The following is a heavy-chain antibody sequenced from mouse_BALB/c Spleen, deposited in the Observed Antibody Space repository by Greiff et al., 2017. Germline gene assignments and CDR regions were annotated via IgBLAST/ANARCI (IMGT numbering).Heavy chain of an antibody. CDR1: GYTFTSYT. CDR3: AASMITTDAMDY. V-gene: IGHV1-4*01. D-gene: IGHD2-4*01. Sequence: QVQLQQSGAELARPGASVKMSCKASGYTFTSYTMHWVKQRPGQGLEWIGYINPSSGYTNYNQKFKDKATLTADKSSSTAYMQLSSLTSEDSAVYYCAASMITTDAMDYWGQGTSVTVSS. J-gene: IGHJ4*01. CDR2: INPSSGYT.